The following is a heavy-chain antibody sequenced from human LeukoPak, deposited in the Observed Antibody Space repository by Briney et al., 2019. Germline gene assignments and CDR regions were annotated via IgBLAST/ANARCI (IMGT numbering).Heavy chain of an antibody. CDR3: ARVRYNHGMTGYYYYMDV. D-gene: IGHD1-1*01. V-gene: IGHV3-7*01. J-gene: IGHJ6*03. CDR2: FKKDGSEK. Sequence: TFKKDGSEKSYVDSVKGRFSISRDNSENSVYLQMNSLRPEDTAVYYCARVRYNHGMTGYYYYMDVWGKGTTVTVSS.